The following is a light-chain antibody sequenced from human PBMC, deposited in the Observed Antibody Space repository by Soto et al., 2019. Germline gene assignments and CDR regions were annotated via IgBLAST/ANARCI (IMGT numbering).Light chain of an antibody. Sequence: EIVMTQSPATLSVSPGERATLSCRASQSVSSNLAWYQQKPGQAPRLLIYGASTRATGIPASFSGSGSGTEFSLTISSLPSEDFAVYYCQQYNNWPWTFGQGTKVEIK. CDR3: QQYNNWPWT. V-gene: IGKV3-15*01. CDR2: GAS. J-gene: IGKJ1*01. CDR1: QSVSSN.